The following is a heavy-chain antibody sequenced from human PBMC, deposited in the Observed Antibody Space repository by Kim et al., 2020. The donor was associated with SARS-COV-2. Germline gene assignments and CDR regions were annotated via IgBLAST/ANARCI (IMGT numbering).Heavy chain of an antibody. CDR3: ARAPHQGSSGSAPTAYCGGDCYFDY. CDR2: IYYSGST. D-gene: IGHD2-21*02. Sequence: SETLSLTCTVSGGSISSGGYYWSWIRQHPRKGLEWIGYIYYSGSTYYNPSLKSRVTISVDTSKNQFSLKLSSVTAADTAVYYCARAPHQGSSGSAPTAYCGGDCYFDYWGQGTLVTVSS. V-gene: IGHV4-31*03. J-gene: IGHJ4*02. CDR1: GGSISSGGYY.